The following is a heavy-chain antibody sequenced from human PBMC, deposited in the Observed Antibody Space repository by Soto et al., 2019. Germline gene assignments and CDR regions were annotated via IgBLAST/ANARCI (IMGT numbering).Heavy chain of an antibody. D-gene: IGHD3-10*01. CDR3: ARDGGFGELLPDY. CDR2: ISSSVSTV. J-gene: IGHJ4*02. V-gene: IGHV3-11*01. CDR1: GFIFSDYY. Sequence: QVQLVESGGGLVKPGGSLRLSCAASGFIFSDYYMSWIRQAPGKGLQWVSYISSSVSTVYYADSLKGRFTFSRDNAKNSLYLQMNSLRAEDTAVYYCARDGGFGELLPDYWGQGTLVTVSS.